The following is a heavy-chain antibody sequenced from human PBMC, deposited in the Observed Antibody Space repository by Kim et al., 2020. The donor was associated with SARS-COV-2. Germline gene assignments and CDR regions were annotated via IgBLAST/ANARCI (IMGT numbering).Heavy chain of an antibody. CDR2: IYYSGST. Sequence: SETLSLTCTVSGGSISSGGYYWSWIRQHPGKGLEWIGYIYYSGSTYYNPSLKSRVTISVDTSKNQFSLKLSSVTAADTTVYYCARVGDSSGFDYWGQGTLVTVSS. CDR3: ARVGDSSGFDY. V-gene: IGHV4-31*03. J-gene: IGHJ4*02. CDR1: GGSISSGGYY. D-gene: IGHD3-22*01.